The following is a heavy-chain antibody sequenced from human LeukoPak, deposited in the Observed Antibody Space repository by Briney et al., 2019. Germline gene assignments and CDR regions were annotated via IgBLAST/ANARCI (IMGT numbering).Heavy chain of an antibody. D-gene: IGHD1-1*01. J-gene: IGHJ4*02. CDR3: VSTTRSSPFDN. CDR1: GFTFSAYW. V-gene: IGHV3-7*01. Sequence: GGSLRLSCAASGFTFSAYWMSWVRQAPGKGLEWLANIKQDGSDKQHVDSVKGRFAISRDNAKTSVYLQMNSLRAEDTALYYCVSTTRSSPFDNWGQGTLVTVSS. CDR2: IKQDGSDK.